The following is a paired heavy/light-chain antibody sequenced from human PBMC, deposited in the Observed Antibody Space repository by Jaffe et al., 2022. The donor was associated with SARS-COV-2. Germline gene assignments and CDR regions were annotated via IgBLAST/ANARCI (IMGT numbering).Light chain of an antibody. CDR2: DDH. J-gene: IGLJ2*01. V-gene: IGLV1-51*01. CDR3: GTWDDSLRAVV. Sequence: QSVVTQPPSVSAAPGQRVTITCSGSSSNIGNNLVSWYQQLPGTSPKLLIYDDHNRPSGIPDRFSGSKSGTSTTLGITGLQTGDEADYYCGTWDDSLRAVVFGGGTKLTVL. CDR1: SSNIGNNL.
Heavy chain of an antibody. Sequence: QVQLQESGPGLVKPSETLSLTCTVSGGSISSSRYYWGWIRQPPGKGLEWIASIYNDGRTYYNPSLKSRVTISVDTSKNQFSLKLSSVTAADTAVYFCARPRAQGHDPFDCWGQGTQVTVSS. CDR2: IYNDGRT. D-gene: IGHD3-10*01. V-gene: IGHV4-39*01. J-gene: IGHJ4*02. CDR3: ARPRAQGHDPFDC. CDR1: GGSISSSRYY.